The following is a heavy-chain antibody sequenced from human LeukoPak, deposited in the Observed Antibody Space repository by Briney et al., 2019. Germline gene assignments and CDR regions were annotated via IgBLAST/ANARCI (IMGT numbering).Heavy chain of an antibody. CDR2: IYYSGST. CDR1: GGSISSYY. D-gene: IGHD3-9*01. J-gene: IGHJ6*02. CDR3: ARRRPIYGMDV. V-gene: IGHV4-59*08. Sequence: SETLSLTCTVSGGSISSYYWSWIRQPPGKGLEWIGYIYYSGSTNYNPSLKSRVTISVDTSKNQFSLKLSSVTAADTAVYYCARRRPIYGMDVWDQGTTVTVSS.